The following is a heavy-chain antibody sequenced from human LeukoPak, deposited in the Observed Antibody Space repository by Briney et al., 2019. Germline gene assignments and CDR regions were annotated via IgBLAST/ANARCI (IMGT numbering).Heavy chain of an antibody. D-gene: IGHD5-18*01. CDR2: IYTSGSK. V-gene: IGHV4-4*07. CDR1: GGSISSYY. J-gene: IGHJ4*02. CDR3: ARDVGGYNYGYSLDY. Sequence: SETPSLTCTVSGGSISSYYWNWIRQPAGKGLEWVGRIYTSGSKSYNSSLKSRVTMSVDTSKNQFSLSLSSVTAADTAVYYCARDVGGYNYGYSLDYWGQGTLVSVSS.